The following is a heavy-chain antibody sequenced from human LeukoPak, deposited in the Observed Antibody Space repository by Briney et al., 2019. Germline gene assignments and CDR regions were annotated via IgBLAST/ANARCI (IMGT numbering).Heavy chain of an antibody. CDR3: ARELRVVWEYHWYFDL. CDR2: IIPIFGTA. J-gene: IGHJ2*01. D-gene: IGHD2-15*01. CDR1: GGTFSSYA. V-gene: IGHV1-69*06. Sequence: ASVKVSCKASGGTFSSYAISWVRQAPGQGLEWMGGIIPIFGTANYAQKFRGRVTITADKSTRTAYMELSSLRSEDTAVYYCARELRVVWEYHWYFDLWGRGTLVTVSS.